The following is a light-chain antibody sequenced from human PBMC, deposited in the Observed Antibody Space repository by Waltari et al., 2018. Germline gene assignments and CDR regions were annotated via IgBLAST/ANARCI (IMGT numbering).Light chain of an antibody. CDR2: DAS. CDR1: QSVTRT. CDR3: QKYGTLPAT. J-gene: IGKJ1*01. Sequence: EIVLTQSPGTLSSSPGERVTLSCMASQSVTRTLAWYQQKPGQAPRLLIYDASTRATGIPDRFSCSGSGTDFSLTISRLEPEDFAVYYCQKYGTLPATFGQGTKVEIK. V-gene: IGKV3-20*01.